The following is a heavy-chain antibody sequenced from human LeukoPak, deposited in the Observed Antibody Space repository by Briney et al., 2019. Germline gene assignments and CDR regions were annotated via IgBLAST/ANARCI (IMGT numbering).Heavy chain of an antibody. J-gene: IGHJ1*01. V-gene: IGHV4-59*01. D-gene: IGHD3-3*01. CDR2: IYYSGST. Sequence: SETQSLTCTVSGGSISSYYWSWIRQPPGKGLEWIGYIYYSGSTNYNPSLKSRVTISVDTSKNQFSLKLSSVTAADTAVYYCARSLAPRGVEYFQHWGQGTLVTVSS. CDR1: GGSISSYY. CDR3: ARSLAPRGVEYFQH.